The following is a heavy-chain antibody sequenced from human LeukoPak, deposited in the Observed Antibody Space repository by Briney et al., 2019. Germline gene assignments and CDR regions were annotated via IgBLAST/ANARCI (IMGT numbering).Heavy chain of an antibody. D-gene: IGHD6-13*01. Sequence: PSETLSLTCTVSGGSIRGYYWNWIRQPPGKGLEWIGYIYYSGSTNYNPSLKSRVTISVDTSKNQFSLKLSSVTAADTAVYYCARDTGYSSSWYDAFDIWGQGTMVTVSS. CDR3: ARDTGYSSSWYDAFDI. V-gene: IGHV4-59*01. J-gene: IGHJ3*02. CDR1: GGSIRGYY. CDR2: IYYSGST.